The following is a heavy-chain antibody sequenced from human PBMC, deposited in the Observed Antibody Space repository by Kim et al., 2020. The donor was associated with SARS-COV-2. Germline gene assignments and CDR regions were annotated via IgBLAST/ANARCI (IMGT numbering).Heavy chain of an antibody. J-gene: IGHJ4*02. CDR3: ARLAHGRFDS. V-gene: IGHV4-59*08. Sequence: GTTNYNPPRMSRVTLSVDTSKVQFSLHLASVTAADTAVYYCARLAHGRFDSWGQGALVTVSS. CDR2: GTT. D-gene: IGHD5-12*01.